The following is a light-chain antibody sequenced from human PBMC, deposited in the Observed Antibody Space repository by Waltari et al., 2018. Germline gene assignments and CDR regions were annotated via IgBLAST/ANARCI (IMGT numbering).Light chain of an antibody. CDR1: QSVSSN. CDR2: GAS. J-gene: IGKJ4*01. CDR3: QQYNNWPPLT. Sequence: EIVMTHSPSTLSASPGERATLPCRASQSVSSNLAWYQQKPGQAPRLLIYGASTRATGIPARFSGSGSGTEFTLTISSLQSEDFAVYYCQQYNNWPPLTFGGGTKVEIK. V-gene: IGKV3-15*01.